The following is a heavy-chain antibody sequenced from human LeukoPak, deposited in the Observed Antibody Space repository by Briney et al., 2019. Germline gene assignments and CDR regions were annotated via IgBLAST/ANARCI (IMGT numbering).Heavy chain of an antibody. D-gene: IGHD1-26*01. Sequence: QPGGSLRLSCAASGFTFNNYGMHWVRQAPGKGLEWVAVISHDGSNKYYADSVKGRFTISRDNSKNTLYLQMDSLRVEDTAVYYCAKCVYSGTYWTGKDYFDYWGQGTLVTVSS. CDR2: ISHDGSNK. CDR3: AKCVYSGTYWTGKDYFDY. V-gene: IGHV3-30*18. J-gene: IGHJ4*02. CDR1: GFTFNNYG.